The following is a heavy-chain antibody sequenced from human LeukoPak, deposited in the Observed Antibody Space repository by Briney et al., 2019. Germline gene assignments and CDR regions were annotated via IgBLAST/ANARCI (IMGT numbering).Heavy chain of an antibody. CDR3: ARSPYLPYGDYGYYYYGMDV. CDR1: GYTFTGYY. V-gene: IGHV1-2*02. D-gene: IGHD4-17*01. CDR2: INPNGGGT. J-gene: IGHJ6*02. Sequence: ASVKVSCKASGYTFTGYYMHWVRQAPGQGLEWMGWINPNGGGTNYAQKFQGRVTMTRDTSISTAYMELSRLRSDDTAVYYCARSPYLPYGDYGYYYYGMDVWGQGTTVTVSS.